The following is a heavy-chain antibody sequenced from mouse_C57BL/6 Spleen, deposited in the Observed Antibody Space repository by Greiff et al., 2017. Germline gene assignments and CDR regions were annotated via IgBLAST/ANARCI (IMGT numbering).Heavy chain of an antibody. J-gene: IGHJ3*01. Sequence: DVKLQESGPGLVIPSQSLSLTCSVTGYSITSGYYWIWIRQFPGNKLEWMGFISYAGSNNYNPSLKNRISITRDTSKNQFFLKLNSVTTEDTATYYCARPDSSGSWFADGGQGTLVTVSA. CDR2: ISYAGSN. D-gene: IGHD3-2*02. V-gene: IGHV3-6*01. CDR3: ARPDSSGSWFAD. CDR1: GYSITSGYY.